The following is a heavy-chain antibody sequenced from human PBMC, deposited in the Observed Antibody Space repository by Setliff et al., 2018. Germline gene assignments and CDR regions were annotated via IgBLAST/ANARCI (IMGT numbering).Heavy chain of an antibody. CDR1: GDTLTTYA. J-gene: IGHJ6*02. CDR2: IIPIFGSP. D-gene: IGHD2-21*02. CDR3: AGTDAYCAGDCSMDV. Sequence: SVKVSCKASGDTLTTYAIHWVRQAPGQGLEWMGMIIPIFGSPHYAQRFQDRVTITADDSTSTIYMDVSSLRAKDTATYYCAGTDAYCAGDCSMDVWGQGTAVTV. V-gene: IGHV1-69*13.